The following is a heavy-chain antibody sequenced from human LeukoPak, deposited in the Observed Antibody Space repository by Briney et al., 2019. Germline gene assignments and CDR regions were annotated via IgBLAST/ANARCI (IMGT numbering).Heavy chain of an antibody. V-gene: IGHV3-21*04. CDR2: ISSSSSYI. CDR1: GFTFSSYS. CDR3: AREHISGSYQFDY. Sequence: GGSLRLSCAASGFTFSSYSMNWVRQAPGKGLEWVSSISSSSSYIYYADSVKGRFTISRDNAKNSLYLQMNSLRPEDTAVYFCAREHISGSYQFDYWGQGTLVTVSS. D-gene: IGHD3-10*01. J-gene: IGHJ4*02.